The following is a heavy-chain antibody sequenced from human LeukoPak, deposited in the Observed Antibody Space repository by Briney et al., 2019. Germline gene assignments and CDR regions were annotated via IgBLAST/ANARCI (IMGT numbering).Heavy chain of an antibody. D-gene: IGHD3-10*01. Sequence: SQTLSLTCTVSGASISSGGYYWSWIRQHPGKGLEWIGFIYSSGFTYYNPSLKSRVAISVDTSENQLSLKLSSVTAADTAVYYCARGNYYYGDYWGQRTLVTVSS. CDR1: GASISSGGYY. J-gene: IGHJ4*02. CDR3: ARGNYYYGDY. CDR2: IYSSGFT. V-gene: IGHV4-31*03.